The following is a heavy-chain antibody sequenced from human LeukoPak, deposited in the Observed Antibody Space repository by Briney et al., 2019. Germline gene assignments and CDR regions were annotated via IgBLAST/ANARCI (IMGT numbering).Heavy chain of an antibody. CDR3: ARGYYYDSSGYYQRFDY. J-gene: IGHJ4*02. Sequence: PSETLSLTCTVSGGSISTNYWSWIRQPPGKGLEWIGNIFYSGRNNYNPSLKSRVTISVDTSKNQFSLKLSSVTAADTAVYYCARGYYYDSSGYYQRFDYWGQGTLVTVSS. CDR2: IFYSGRN. CDR1: GGSISTNY. D-gene: IGHD3-22*01. V-gene: IGHV4-59*12.